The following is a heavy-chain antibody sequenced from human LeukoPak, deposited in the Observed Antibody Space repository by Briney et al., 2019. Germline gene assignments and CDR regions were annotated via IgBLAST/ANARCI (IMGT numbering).Heavy chain of an antibody. CDR3: ARPSSSWYKAYNWFDP. D-gene: IGHD6-13*01. CDR2: ISAYNGNT. CDR1: GYTFTSYG. J-gene: IGHJ5*02. Sequence: ASVKVSCKASGYTFTSYGISWVRQAPGQGLEWMGWISAYNGNTNYAQKLQGKVTMTTDPSTSTAYMELRSLRSDDTAVYYCARPSSSWYKAYNWFDPWGQGTLVTVSS. V-gene: IGHV1-18*01.